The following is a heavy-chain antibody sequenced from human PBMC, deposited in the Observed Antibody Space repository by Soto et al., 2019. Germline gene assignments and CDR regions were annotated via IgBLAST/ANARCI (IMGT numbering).Heavy chain of an antibody. Sequence: PGGSLRLSCAASGFTVSRSYMSWLRQAPGKGLEWVSVIYDGGTTYYADSVRGRFTISRDNSKNTLYLQMNSLRAEDSAVYYCARESSESYYVGYWGQGTLVTVSS. CDR3: ARESSESYYVGY. CDR2: IYDGGTT. CDR1: GFTVSRSY. V-gene: IGHV3-53*01. D-gene: IGHD3-10*01. J-gene: IGHJ4*02.